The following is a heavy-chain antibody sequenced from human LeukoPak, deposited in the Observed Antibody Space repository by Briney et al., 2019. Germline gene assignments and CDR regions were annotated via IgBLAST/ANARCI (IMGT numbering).Heavy chain of an antibody. CDR3: ASGHYGDYA. J-gene: IGHJ5*02. V-gene: IGHV3-7*01. Sequence: PGGSLRLSCVASGFTFSTYWMNWVRQAPEKGLEWVANINQAGSEKYYVDSVKGRFTISRDNAKSSLYLQMNSLRAEDTAKYYCASGHYGDYAWGQGTLVTVSS. D-gene: IGHD4-17*01. CDR1: GFTFSTYW. CDR2: INQAGSEK.